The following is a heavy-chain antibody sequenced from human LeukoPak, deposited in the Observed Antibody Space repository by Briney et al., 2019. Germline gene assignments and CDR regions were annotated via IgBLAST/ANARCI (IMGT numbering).Heavy chain of an antibody. CDR1: GFTFSSYA. D-gene: IGHD6-25*01. CDR2: ISIDGGRT. V-gene: IGHV3-23*01. CDR3: ARKGIGSSRYRNMDV. J-gene: IGHJ6*03. Sequence: GGSLRLSCAASGFTFSSYAMSWVRQAPGEGPEWVSTISIDGGRTYYADSVKGRFTVSRDTSKNTLYLQMNSLRAEDTAVYYCARKGIGSSRYRNMDVWGKGTTVTVSS.